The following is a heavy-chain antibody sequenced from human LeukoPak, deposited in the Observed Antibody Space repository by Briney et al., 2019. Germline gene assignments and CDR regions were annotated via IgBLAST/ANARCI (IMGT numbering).Heavy chain of an antibody. CDR3: AKDLLAAAQYYYYGMDV. J-gene: IGHJ6*02. CDR1: GFTFSSYA. Sequence: GGSLRLSCAASGFTFSSYAMSWVRQAPGKGLEWVSAISGSGGSTYHADSVKGRFTISRDNSKNTLYLQMNSLRAEDTAVYYCAKDLLAAAQYYYYGMDVWGQGTTVTVSS. D-gene: IGHD6-13*01. V-gene: IGHV3-23*01. CDR2: ISGSGGST.